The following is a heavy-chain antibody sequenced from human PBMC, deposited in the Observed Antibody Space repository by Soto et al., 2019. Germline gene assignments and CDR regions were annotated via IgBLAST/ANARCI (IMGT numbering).Heavy chain of an antibody. Sequence: EVQLLASGGDLVRPGGSLRLSCAGSGFMFSNYPMSWVRQAPGKGPEWVAAIKAAGGDTYYADSVEGRFTISRDNFNDMLYLQMHSLTVEDTAMYYCKRDVVASSPPGADYWGQGTLVTVSS. D-gene: IGHD5-12*01. CDR2: IKAAGGDT. CDR3: KRDVVASSPPGADY. V-gene: IGHV3-23*01. CDR1: GFMFSNYP. J-gene: IGHJ4*02.